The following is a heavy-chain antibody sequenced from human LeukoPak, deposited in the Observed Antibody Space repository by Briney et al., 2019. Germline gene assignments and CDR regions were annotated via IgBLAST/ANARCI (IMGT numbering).Heavy chain of an antibody. CDR2: IYYSGST. CDR3: ARGPSTHSGSYDAFDI. J-gene: IGHJ3*02. D-gene: IGHD1-26*01. V-gene: IGHV4-59*01. CDR1: GGSISSYY. Sequence: PSETLSLTCTVSGGSISSYYWSWIRQPPGKGLEWIGYIYYSGSTNYNPPLKSRVTISVDTSKNQFSLKLSSVTAADTAVYYCARGPSTHSGSYDAFDIWGQGTMVTVSS.